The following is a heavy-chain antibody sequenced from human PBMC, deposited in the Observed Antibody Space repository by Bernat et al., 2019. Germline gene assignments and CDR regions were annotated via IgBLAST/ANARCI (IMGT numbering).Heavy chain of an antibody. D-gene: IGHD1-26*01. CDR3: TGRGRGGRSDY. CDR2: RKNKDNSYTA. Sequence: EVQLVESGGGLVQPGGSLRLSCAAPGFTLSDHYMDWVRQAPGKGLEWVGRRKNKDNSYTAEYAAPLQGSFIISRDDSKNSMYLQLNSLKNEDTAVYYCTGRGRGGRSDYWGQGTLVTVSS. CDR1: GFTLSDHY. V-gene: IGHV3-72*01. J-gene: IGHJ4*02.